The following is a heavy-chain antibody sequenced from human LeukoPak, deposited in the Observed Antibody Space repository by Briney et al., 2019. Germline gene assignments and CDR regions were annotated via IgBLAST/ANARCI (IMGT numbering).Heavy chain of an antibody. V-gene: IGHV4-4*07. D-gene: IGHD3-10*01. Sequence: PSETLSLTCSISGGSLSSNYWSWIRQPAGKGLEWIGRIHASGTTNYDPSLKRRLTMSVDTSKNQFSLKLKSVTAADTAVYYCARDARQELLAGGFDFWGQGALVTVSS. CDR2: IHASGTT. J-gene: IGHJ4*02. CDR3: ARDARQELLAGGFDF. CDR1: GGSLSSNY.